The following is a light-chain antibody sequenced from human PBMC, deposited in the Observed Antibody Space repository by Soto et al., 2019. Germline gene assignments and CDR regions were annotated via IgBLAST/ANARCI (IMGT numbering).Light chain of an antibody. CDR3: QQYNDWPRT. CDR2: DAS. V-gene: IGKV3D-20*01. Sequence: EIVLTQSPANLSLSPGESATLSCGASQTINSDYLAWYQQKPGLAPRLLIYDASRRATGVPDRFSGSGSGTEFTLTISSLQSEDFAVYYCQQYNDWPRTFGKGNKVDI. CDR1: QTINSDY. J-gene: IGKJ1*01.